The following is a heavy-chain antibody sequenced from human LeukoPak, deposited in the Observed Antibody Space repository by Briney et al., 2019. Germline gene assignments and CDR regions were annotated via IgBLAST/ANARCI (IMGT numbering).Heavy chain of an antibody. CDR2: IRFGGANR. D-gene: IGHD7-27*01. CDR1: GYTFTGNY. CDR3: ARDAYHSGDMDQ. V-gene: IGHV3-30*02. Sequence: TLSCKASGYTFTGNYVNWVRQPQAQGKGLEWVSFIRFGGANRYDVDFVRGVFTISRDNPNNMLYLQMNSLKFDDTAVYYCARDAYHSGDMDQWGEGTLVIVSS. J-gene: IGHJ4*02.